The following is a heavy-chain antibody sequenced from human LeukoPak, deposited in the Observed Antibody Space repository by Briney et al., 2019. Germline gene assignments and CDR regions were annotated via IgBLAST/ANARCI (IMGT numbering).Heavy chain of an antibody. J-gene: IGHJ4*02. Sequence: QAGGSLRLSCAASGFTFSSYAMHWVRQAPGEGLEWVAVISYDGSNKYYADSVKGRFTISRDNSKNTLYLQMNSLRAEDTAVYYCARDGGRYGLYHPFDYWGQGTLVTVSS. CDR1: GFTFSSYA. CDR3: ARDGGRYGLYHPFDY. V-gene: IGHV3-30-3*01. D-gene: IGHD5-18*01. CDR2: ISYDGSNK.